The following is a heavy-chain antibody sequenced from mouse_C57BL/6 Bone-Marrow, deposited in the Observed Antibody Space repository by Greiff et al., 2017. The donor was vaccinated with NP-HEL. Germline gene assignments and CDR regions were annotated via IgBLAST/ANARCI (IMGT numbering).Heavy chain of an antibody. J-gene: IGHJ4*01. Sequence: DVQLQESGGGLVQPGGSLSLSCAASGFTFTDYYMSWVRQPPGKALEWLGFIRNKANGYTTEYSASVKGRFTISRDNSQSILYLQMNALRAEDSATYYCARYSPYYAMDYWGQGTSVTVSS. CDR1: GFTFTDYY. CDR3: ARYSPYYAMDY. CDR2: IRNKANGYTT. V-gene: IGHV7-3*01.